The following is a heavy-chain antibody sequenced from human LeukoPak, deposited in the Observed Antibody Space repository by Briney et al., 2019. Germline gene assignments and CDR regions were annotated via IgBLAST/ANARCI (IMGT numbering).Heavy chain of an antibody. CDR2: IIPIFGTA. Sequence: GASVKVSCKASGGTFSSYAISWVRQAPGQGLEWMGRIIPIFGTANYAQKFQGRVTITTDESTSTAYMELSSLRSEDTAVYYCARDSRVMVRGVIGLNWFAPGAQETLVTVSS. CDR1: GGTFSSYA. CDR3: ARDSRVMVRGVIGLNWFAP. J-gene: IGHJ5*02. V-gene: IGHV1-69*05. D-gene: IGHD3-10*01.